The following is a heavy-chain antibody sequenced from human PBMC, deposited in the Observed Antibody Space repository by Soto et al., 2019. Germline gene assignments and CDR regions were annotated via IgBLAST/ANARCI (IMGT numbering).Heavy chain of an antibody. CDR2: INAGNGKT. CDR3: ARQKYYYESSGYIYDYYGMDV. V-gene: IGHV1-3*01. CDR1: GYTFTSYA. J-gene: IGHJ6*02. Sequence: ASVKVSCKTSGYTFTSYAIHWVRQAPGQRLEWMGWINAGNGKTKYSQYVQGRIAITRDTSASTAYMVLSSLSSEDTAMYYCARQKYYYESSGYIYDYYGMDVWGQGTTVTVSS. D-gene: IGHD3-22*01.